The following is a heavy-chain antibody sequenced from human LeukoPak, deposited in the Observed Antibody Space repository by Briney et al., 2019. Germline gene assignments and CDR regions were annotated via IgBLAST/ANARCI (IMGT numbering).Heavy chain of an antibody. CDR1: GGTFSSYA. CDR2: IIPIFGTA. V-gene: IGHV1-69*13. CDR3: VRYCSSTSCPYGFDY. Sequence: SVKVSCKASGGTFSSYAISWVRQAPGQGLEWMGGIIPIFGTANYAQKFQGRVTITADESTSTAYMELSSLRSEDTAVYYCVRYCSSTSCPYGFDYWGQGTLVTVSS. J-gene: IGHJ4*02. D-gene: IGHD2-2*01.